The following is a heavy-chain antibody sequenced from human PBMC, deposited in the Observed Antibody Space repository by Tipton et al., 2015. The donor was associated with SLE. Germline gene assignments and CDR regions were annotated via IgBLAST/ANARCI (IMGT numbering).Heavy chain of an antibody. J-gene: IGHJ2*01. CDR2: IWYGGSNK. D-gene: IGHD2/OR15-2a*01. Sequence: SLRLSCAASGFTFSSYGMHWVRQAPGKGLEWVAVIWYGGSNKYYADSVKGRFTISRDNSKNTLYLQMNSLRAEDTAMYYCAKDFLFDLWGRGTLVTVSS. V-gene: IGHV3-30*18. CDR1: GFTFSSYG. CDR3: AKDFLFDL.